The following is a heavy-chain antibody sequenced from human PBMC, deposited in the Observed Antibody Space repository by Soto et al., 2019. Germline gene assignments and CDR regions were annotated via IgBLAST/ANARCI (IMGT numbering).Heavy chain of an antibody. CDR1: GGTFSSYA. CDR3: ARSQGSSTSLEIYYYYYYGMDV. J-gene: IGHJ6*02. D-gene: IGHD2-2*01. V-gene: IGHV1-69*06. CDR2: IIPISGTA. Sequence: QVQLVQSGAEVKKPGSSVKVSCKASGGTFSSYAISWVRQAPGQGLEWMGGIIPISGTANYAQKCQGRVTITADKSTSTAYMELSSLRSEDTAVYYCARSQGSSTSLEIYYYYYYGMDVWGQGTTVTVSS.